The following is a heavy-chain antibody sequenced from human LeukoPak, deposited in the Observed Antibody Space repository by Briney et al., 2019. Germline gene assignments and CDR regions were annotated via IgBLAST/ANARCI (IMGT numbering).Heavy chain of an antibody. V-gene: IGHV4-39*01. D-gene: IGHD3-22*01. CDR2: IYYSGST. J-gene: IGHJ3*02. CDR3: ARWDDSRNAFDI. CDR1: GGSISSSSYY. Sequence: PSETLSLTCTVSGGSISSSSYYWGWIRQPPGKGLEWIGSIYYSGSTYYNPSLKSRVTISVDTSKNQFSLKLSSVTAADTAVYYCARWDDSRNAFDIWGQGTMVTVSS.